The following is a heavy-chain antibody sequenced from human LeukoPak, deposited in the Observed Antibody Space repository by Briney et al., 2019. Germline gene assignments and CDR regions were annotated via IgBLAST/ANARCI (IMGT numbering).Heavy chain of an antibody. D-gene: IGHD5-18*01. V-gene: IGHV3-69-1*01. CDR3: ARDALHTAHFDY. J-gene: IGHJ4*02. Sequence: GGSLRLSCAASGFTFSGSTMNWVRQAPGKGLQWVSTVSASSDIHYSDSVKGRFTISRDNARNSLYLQMNSLRDEDTAVYYCARDALHTAHFDYWGQGTLVTVSS. CDR2: VSASSDI. CDR1: GFTFSGST.